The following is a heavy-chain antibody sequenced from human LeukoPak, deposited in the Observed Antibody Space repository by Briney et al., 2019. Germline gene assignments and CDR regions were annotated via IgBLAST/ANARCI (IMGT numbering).Heavy chain of an antibody. CDR2: IYYSGST. CDR3: ARGLNAGSLDY. Sequence: SETLSLTCTLSGGSISSGGYDWSWIRQHPGKGLEWIGYIYYSGSTYYNPSLKSRVTISVDTSKNQFSLKLSSVTAADTAVYYCARGLNAGSLDYWGQGTLVTVSS. CDR1: GGSISSGGYD. D-gene: IGHD1-14*01. V-gene: IGHV4-31*03. J-gene: IGHJ4*02.